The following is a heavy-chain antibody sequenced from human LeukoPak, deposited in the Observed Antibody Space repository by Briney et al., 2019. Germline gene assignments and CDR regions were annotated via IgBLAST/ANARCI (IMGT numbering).Heavy chain of an antibody. CDR1: GFTVSSSY. V-gene: IGHV3-53*01. Sequence: PGGSLRLSCAASGFTVSSSYMTWVRQAPGKGLEWVSVVYSGGSTYYAGSVKGRFTISRDNSKNTLYLQMNSLRAEDTAVYYCARDPAGRDGYKGFDYWGPGTLVTVSS. CDR3: ARDPAGRDGYKGFDY. CDR2: VYSGGST. D-gene: IGHD5-24*01. J-gene: IGHJ4*02.